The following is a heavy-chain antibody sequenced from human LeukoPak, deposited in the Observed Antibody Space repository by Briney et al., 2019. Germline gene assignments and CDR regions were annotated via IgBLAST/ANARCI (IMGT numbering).Heavy chain of an antibody. CDR3: ARGQKWELIAY. CDR2: ISSSSSTI. V-gene: IGHV3-48*04. J-gene: IGHJ4*02. CDR1: GFTFSSYW. Sequence: PGGSLRLSCAASGFTFSSYWMTWIRPAPGEGLEWVSYISSSSSTIYYADSVKGRFTLSRDNAKNSLYLQMNSLRAEDTAVYYCARGQKWELIAYWGQGTPVTVSS. D-gene: IGHD1-26*01.